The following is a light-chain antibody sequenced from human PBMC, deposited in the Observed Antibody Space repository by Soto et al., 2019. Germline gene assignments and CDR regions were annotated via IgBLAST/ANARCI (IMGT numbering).Light chain of an antibody. CDR3: QQYGSTLGVT. CDR1: QSVRSSY. J-gene: IGKJ4*01. CDR2: GAS. V-gene: IGKV3-20*01. Sequence: EIVMTQSPATLYASPGERVTLSCRASQSVRSSYLAWYQHKPGQAPSLLIYGASSRATGVPDRFSGSGSGTDYSLTISRLEPEDFAVYYCQQYGSTLGVTFGGGTKVDIK.